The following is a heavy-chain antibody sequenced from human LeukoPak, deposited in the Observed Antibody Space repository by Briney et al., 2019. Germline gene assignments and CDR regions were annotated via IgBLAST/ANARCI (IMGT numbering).Heavy chain of an antibody. CDR3: ARWTRPNYYGSGSYYNGFDP. D-gene: IGHD3-10*01. CDR2: INPNSGGT. CDR1: GYTFTGYY. V-gene: IGHV1-2*02. Sequence: GASVKVSCKASGYTFTGYYMHWVRQAPGQGLEWMGWINPNSGGTNYAQKFQGRVTMTRDTSISTAYMELSRLRSDDTAVYYCARWTRPNYYGSGSYYNGFDPWGQGTLVTVSS. J-gene: IGHJ5*02.